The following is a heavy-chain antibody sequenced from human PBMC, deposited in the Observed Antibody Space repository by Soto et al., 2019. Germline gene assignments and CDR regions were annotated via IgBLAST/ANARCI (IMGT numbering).Heavy chain of an antibody. CDR3: AKEGVCSGGSCYPDY. J-gene: IGHJ4*02. CDR2: ISYDGSNK. Sequence: GGSLRLSCAASGFTFSSYGMHWVRQAPGKGLEWVAVISYDGSNKYYADSVKGRFTISRDNSKNTLYLQMNSLRAEDTAVYYCAKEGVCSGGSCYPDYWGQGTLVTVSS. V-gene: IGHV3-30*18. D-gene: IGHD2-15*01. CDR1: GFTFSSYG.